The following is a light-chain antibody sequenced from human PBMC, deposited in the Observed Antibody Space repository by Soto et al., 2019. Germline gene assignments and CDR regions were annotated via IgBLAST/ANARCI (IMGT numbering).Light chain of an antibody. CDR1: SSNIGAGYD. V-gene: IGLV1-40*01. CDR3: QSFDDTLSGSKV. J-gene: IGLJ1*01. CDR2: GNT. Sequence: QPVLTQPPSVSGAPGQRVTISCTGSSSNIGAGYDVHWYQHLPGTAPKLLIYGNTNRPSGVPDRFSGSKSGTSASLAITGLQAEDEADYYCQSFDDTLSGSKVFGTGTKLTVL.